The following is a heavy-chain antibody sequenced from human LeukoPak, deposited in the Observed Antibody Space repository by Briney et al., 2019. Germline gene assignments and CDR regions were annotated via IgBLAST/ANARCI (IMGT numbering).Heavy chain of an antibody. V-gene: IGHV4-39*01. CDR2: VYYSGST. CDR1: GGSISSSTTYS. Sequence: SETLSLTCTVSGGSISSSTTYSWGWIRQPPGKGLEWIGSVYYSGSTYYNPSLKSRVTISVDTSKNQFSLKLRSVTAADTAVYYCARSREYFDSSGYYPLVDYWGQGTLVTVSS. D-gene: IGHD3-22*01. CDR3: ARSREYFDSSGYYPLVDY. J-gene: IGHJ4*02.